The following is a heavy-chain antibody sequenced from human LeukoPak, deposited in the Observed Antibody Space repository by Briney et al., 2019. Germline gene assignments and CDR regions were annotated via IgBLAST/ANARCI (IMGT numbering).Heavy chain of an antibody. CDR2: IYTSGST. J-gene: IGHJ4*02. Sequence: SETLSLTCTVSGGSISSYYWSWIRQPPGKGLEWIGYIYTSGSTNYNPSLKSRVTISVDTSKNQFSLKLSSVTAADTAVYYCARHPRSGHAFDYWGQGTLVNVSS. CDR1: GGSISSYY. V-gene: IGHV4-4*09. CDR3: ARHPRSGHAFDY.